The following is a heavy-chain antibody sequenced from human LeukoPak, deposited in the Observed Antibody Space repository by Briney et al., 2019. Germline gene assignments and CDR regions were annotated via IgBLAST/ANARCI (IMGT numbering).Heavy chain of an antibody. D-gene: IGHD2-2*01. V-gene: IGHV4-59*08. Sequence: SETLSLTCNISEGSISHDYWVWVRQPPGKGLEWIAYVDYSGYTDYNPSVKSRVTMSIDTSKGQFTLHLRSVSAADTAIYYCTTCAPNRYWFAPWGQGIQVTVSS. J-gene: IGHJ5*02. CDR2: VDYSGYT. CDR3: TTCAPNRYWFAP. CDR1: EGSISHDY.